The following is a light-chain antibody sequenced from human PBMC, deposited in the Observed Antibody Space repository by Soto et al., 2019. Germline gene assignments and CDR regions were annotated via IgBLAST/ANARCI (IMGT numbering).Light chain of an antibody. CDR3: QQYSSYLT. J-gene: IGKJ1*01. V-gene: IGKV1-5*01. CDR1: QSISTW. CDR2: DAS. Sequence: DIQMTQSPSTLSASVGDRVNITCRASQSISTWLAWYQQKPGKAPNLLIYDASSLESGVPSRFSGSGSGTEFTLTISSLQPDDFASYYCQQYSSYLTFGQGTKVE.